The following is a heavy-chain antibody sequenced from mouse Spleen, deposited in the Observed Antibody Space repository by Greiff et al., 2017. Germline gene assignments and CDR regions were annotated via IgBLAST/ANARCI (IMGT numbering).Heavy chain of an antibody. CDR1: GYTFTSYW. Sequence: QVQLQQPGAELVRPGALVKISCKASGYTFTSYWMNWVKQRPEQGLEWIGRIDPYDSETHYNQKFKDKAILTVDKSSSTAYMQLSSLTSEDSAVYYCAITTVVATPLDGWGQGTTLTVSS. D-gene: IGHD1-1*01. CDR2: IDPYDSET. J-gene: IGHJ2*01. V-gene: IGHV1-74*01. CDR3: AITTVVATPLDG.